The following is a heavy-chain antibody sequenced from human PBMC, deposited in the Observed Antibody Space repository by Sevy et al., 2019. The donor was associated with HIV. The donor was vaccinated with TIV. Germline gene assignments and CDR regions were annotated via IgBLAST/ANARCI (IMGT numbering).Heavy chain of an antibody. CDR1: GFTFSDYY. Sequence: GGSLRLSCAVSGFTFSDYYMTWIRLSPVKGLEWVSYVSSGSSYTHYADSVKGRFTISRDNAKSSLYLEIHTLRPEDTAVYYCVRSRSNYADYYFDYWGQGTVVTVSS. V-gene: IGHV3-11*06. CDR3: VRSRSNYADYYFDY. D-gene: IGHD4-17*01. J-gene: IGHJ4*02. CDR2: VSSGSSYT.